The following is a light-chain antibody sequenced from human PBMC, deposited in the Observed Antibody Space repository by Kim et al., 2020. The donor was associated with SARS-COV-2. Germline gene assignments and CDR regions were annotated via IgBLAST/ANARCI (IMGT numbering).Light chain of an antibody. Sequence: DIQLTQSPSFLSASVGDRVTITCRASQGINSFLAWYQQKPGKAPNLLIYAASTLQSGVPSRFSGSGSGTEFTLTISSLQPEDFATYYCQQFNSYLLYTFGQGTKLEIK. CDR2: AAS. CDR1: QGINSF. J-gene: IGKJ2*01. V-gene: IGKV1-9*01. CDR3: QQFNSYLLYT.